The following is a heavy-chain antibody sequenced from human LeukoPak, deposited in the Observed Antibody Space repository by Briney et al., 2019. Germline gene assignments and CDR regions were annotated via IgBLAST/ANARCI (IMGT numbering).Heavy chain of an antibody. Sequence: GGSLRLSCAASAFTFDDYSMHWVRHAPGKGLEWVSGITWNSADIGYAASVKGRFTISRDNAKNFLYLQMNSLRAEDTAFYYCAKETTYPYGDFESWGQGTLVTVSS. V-gene: IGHV3-9*01. CDR1: AFTFDDYS. D-gene: IGHD4-17*01. CDR3: AKETTYPYGDFES. J-gene: IGHJ4*02. CDR2: ITWNSADI.